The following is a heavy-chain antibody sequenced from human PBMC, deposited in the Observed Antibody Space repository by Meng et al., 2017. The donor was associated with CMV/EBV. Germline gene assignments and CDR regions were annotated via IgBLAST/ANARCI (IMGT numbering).Heavy chain of an antibody. CDR1: GFTCSDHY. CDR3: TRVGSGRYFDN. Sequence: ASGFTCSDHYMDWVRQAPGKGLEWVGRTRNKANSYSTEYAASVKGRFTISRDESKNSLYLQMNSLKSEGTAVYYCTRVGSGRYFDNWGQGTLVTVSS. V-gene: IGHV3-72*01. CDR2: TRNKANSYST. D-gene: IGHD1-26*01. J-gene: IGHJ4*02.